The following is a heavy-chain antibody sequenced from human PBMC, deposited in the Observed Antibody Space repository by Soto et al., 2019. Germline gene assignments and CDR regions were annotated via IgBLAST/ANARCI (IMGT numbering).Heavy chain of an antibody. CDR1: GFTFSSYG. CDR2: INGGGGTT. CDR3: AKDMGQWLYDLVY. D-gene: IGHD6-19*01. V-gene: IGHV3-23*01. Sequence: EVQLLESGGGLVQPGGSLRLSCAASGFTFSSYGMSWVRQAPGKGLEWVSGINGGGGTTYYADSVRGRFTISRDNSKNTLSLQMHSLRAEDTALYYCAKDMGQWLYDLVYWGQGTLVTVSS. J-gene: IGHJ4*02.